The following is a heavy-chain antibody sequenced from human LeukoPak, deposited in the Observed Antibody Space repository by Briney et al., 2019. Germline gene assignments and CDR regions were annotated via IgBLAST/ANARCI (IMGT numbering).Heavy chain of an antibody. Sequence: PGGSLRLSCEASGFTFSGNWMSWVRQAPGKGLEWVASINPDGSQKLYVDSVKGRFTISRDNTKGSLYLQMSSLGAEDTAMYYCAKLLGTATTYDSWGQGTRVTVSS. CDR3: AKLLGTATTYDS. V-gene: IGHV3-7*01. J-gene: IGHJ4*02. CDR1: GFTFSGNW. CDR2: INPDGSQK. D-gene: IGHD5-24*01.